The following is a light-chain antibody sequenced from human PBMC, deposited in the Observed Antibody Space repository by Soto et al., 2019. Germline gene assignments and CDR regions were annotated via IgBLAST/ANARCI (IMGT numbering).Light chain of an antibody. CDR3: QQVYTYPIT. CDR2: TAS. Sequence: IQLTQSPSSLSASVGDRVTITCRASQGISNFLAWYQQKVGEAPKLLIATASTLQGGVPSRFSGSGSGTEFTLTISSLQPEDFATYYCQQVYTYPITFGQGTRLEIE. V-gene: IGKV1-9*01. CDR1: QGISNF. J-gene: IGKJ5*01.